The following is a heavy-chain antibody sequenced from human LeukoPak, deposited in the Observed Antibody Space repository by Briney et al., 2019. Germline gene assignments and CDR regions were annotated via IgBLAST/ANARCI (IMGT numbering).Heavy chain of an antibody. Sequence: PGGSLRLSCAASGFTFSSYAMSWVRQAPGKGLEWVSAISGSGGGTYYADSVKGRFTISRNNAKNTLYLQMNSLRAEDTAVYYCAKDRNGMDVWGQGTTVTVSS. CDR2: ISGSGGGT. V-gene: IGHV3-23*01. CDR3: AKDRNGMDV. CDR1: GFTFSSYA. J-gene: IGHJ6*02.